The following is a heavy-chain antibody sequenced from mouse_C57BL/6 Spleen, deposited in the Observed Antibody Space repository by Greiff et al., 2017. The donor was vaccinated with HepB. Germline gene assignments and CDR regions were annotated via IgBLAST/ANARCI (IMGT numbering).Heavy chain of an antibody. V-gene: IGHV1-50*01. CDR3: DRVRSTYWFAY. CDR1: GYTFTSYW. Sequence: QVHVKQPGAELVKPGASVKLSCKASGYTFTSYWMQWVNQRPGQGLEWIGEIDPSDSYTNYNQKFKGKATLTVDTSSSTAYMQLSSLTSEDSAVYYGDRVRSTYWFAYWGQGTPVTVSA. CDR2: IDPSDSYT. D-gene: IGHD5-1*01. J-gene: IGHJ3*01.